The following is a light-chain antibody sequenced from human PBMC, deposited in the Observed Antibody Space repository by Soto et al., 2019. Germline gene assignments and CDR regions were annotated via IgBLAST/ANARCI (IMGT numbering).Light chain of an antibody. CDR3: QQRSNWPPV. Sequence: IVLTQSPGSLSLSPGERATLSCRASESVGFNLAWYQQKPGQAPRLLIYSTSSRATGIPDRFSGSESASDFTLTISRLEPEDFAVYYCQQRSNWPPVFGGGTKVEIK. J-gene: IGKJ4*01. V-gene: IGKV3D-20*02. CDR2: STS. CDR1: ESVGFN.